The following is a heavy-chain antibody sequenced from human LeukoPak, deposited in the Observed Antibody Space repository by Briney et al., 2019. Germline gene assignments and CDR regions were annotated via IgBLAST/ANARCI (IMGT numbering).Heavy chain of an antibody. CDR1: GGSISSYY. V-gene: IGHV4-59*01. CDR2: IYYSGST. D-gene: IGHD1-26*01. CDR3: ARGRSDRYSGSCTGPFDY. Sequence: SETLSLTCTVSGGSISSYYWSWTRQPRGKGLEWIGYIYYSGSTNYNPSLKSRVTISVDTSKNQFSLKLSSVTAADTAVYYCARGRSDRYSGSCTGPFDYWGRGTLVTVSS. J-gene: IGHJ4*02.